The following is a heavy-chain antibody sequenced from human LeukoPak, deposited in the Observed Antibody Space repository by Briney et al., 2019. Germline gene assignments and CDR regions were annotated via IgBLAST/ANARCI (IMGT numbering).Heavy chain of an antibody. D-gene: IGHD3-10*01. Sequence: GGSLRLSCAASGFTFSSYAMSWVRQAPGKGLEWVSAISGSGGSTYYADSVKGRFTISRDNSKNTLYLQMNSLRAEDTAVYYCAKDDDYYGSGREPHDYWGQGTLVTVSS. CDR1: GFTFSSYA. J-gene: IGHJ4*02. CDR3: AKDDDYYGSGREPHDY. V-gene: IGHV3-23*01. CDR2: ISGSGGST.